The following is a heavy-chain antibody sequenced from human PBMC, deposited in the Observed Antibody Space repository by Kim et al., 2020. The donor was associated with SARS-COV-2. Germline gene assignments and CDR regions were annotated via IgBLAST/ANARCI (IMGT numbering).Heavy chain of an antibody. D-gene: IGHD3-16*01. CDR1: GGSISSSSYY. CDR2: IYYSGST. J-gene: IGHJ5*02. V-gene: IGHV4-39*01. Sequence: SETLSLTCTVSGGSISSSSYYWGWIRQPPGKGLEWIGSIYYSGSTYYNPSLKSRVTISVDTSKNQFSLKLSSVTAADTAVYYCARHAESSWWGRYQPLRDWFDPWGQGTLVTVSS. CDR3: ARHAESSWWGRYQPLRDWFDP.